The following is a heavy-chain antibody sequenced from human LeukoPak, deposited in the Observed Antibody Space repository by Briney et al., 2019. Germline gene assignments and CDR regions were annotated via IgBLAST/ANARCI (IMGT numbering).Heavy chain of an antibody. J-gene: IGHJ4*02. V-gene: IGHV4-39*01. CDR3: ARRAYSGSYPSYFDY. CDR1: GGFIGSCRCY. D-gene: IGHD1-26*01. Sequence: SERLSLSCNVSGGFIGSCRCYWAWIRYPAGEVLKGIGSIYYSVSTYYNPSLRSRVTISVDTSKNQFSLKLSSVTAADTAVYYCARRAYSGSYPSYFDYWGQGTLVTVSS. CDR2: IYYSVST.